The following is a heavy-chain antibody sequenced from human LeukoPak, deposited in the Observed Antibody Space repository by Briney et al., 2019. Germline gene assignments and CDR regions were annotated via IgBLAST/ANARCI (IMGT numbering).Heavy chain of an antibody. Sequence: GGSLRLSCAASGFTVSNNYMSWVRQAPGKGLEWVSVIHSGGTTNYADSVQGRFTISRDNSKTTVYLHINSQRAEDTAVYYCARDSDSGYGPFASWGQGTLVTASS. CDR3: ARDSDSGYGPFAS. J-gene: IGHJ4*02. CDR2: IHSGGTT. D-gene: IGHD5-12*01. V-gene: IGHV3-53*01. CDR1: GFTVSNNY.